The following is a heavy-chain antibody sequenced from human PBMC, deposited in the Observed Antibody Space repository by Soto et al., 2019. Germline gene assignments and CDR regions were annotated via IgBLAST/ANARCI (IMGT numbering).Heavy chain of an antibody. Sequence: GASVKVSCKTSGYTFTAYHLHWVRQAPGQGLEWMGWINPNSGGKNYAQNIQGRVTMTRDSSISTAYMDLTSLKSDDKAVYYCAKDRNYPWDQFHYWGQGTLVTVSS. V-gene: IGHV1-2*02. CDR1: GYTFTAYH. D-gene: IGHD1-26*01. CDR2: INPNSGGK. CDR3: AKDRNYPWDQFHY. J-gene: IGHJ4*02.